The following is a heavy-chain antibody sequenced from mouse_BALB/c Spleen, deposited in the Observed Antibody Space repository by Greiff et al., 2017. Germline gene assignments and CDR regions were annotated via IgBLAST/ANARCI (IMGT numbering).Heavy chain of an antibody. Sequence: EVKLEESGGGLVKLGGSLKLSCAASGFTFSSYYMSWVRQTPEKRLELVAAINSNGGSTYYPDTVKGRFTISRDNAKNTLYLQMSSLKSEDTALYYCARHGDYDEGFAYWGQGTLVTVSA. J-gene: IGHJ3*01. V-gene: IGHV5-6-2*01. CDR3: ARHGDYDEGFAY. CDR1: GFTFSSYY. D-gene: IGHD2-4*01. CDR2: INSNGGST.